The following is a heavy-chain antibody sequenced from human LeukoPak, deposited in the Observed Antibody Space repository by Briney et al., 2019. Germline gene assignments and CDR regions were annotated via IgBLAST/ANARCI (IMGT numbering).Heavy chain of an antibody. CDR3: ARACDSSGYYYRPYYYYYMDV. V-gene: IGHV3-66*01. Sequence: PGGSLRLSCAASGFTVSSNYMSWVRQAPGKGLEWVSVIYSGGSTYYADSVKGRFTISRDNSKNTLYLQMNSLRAEDTAVYYCARACDSSGYYYRPYYYYYMDVWGKGTTVTVSS. J-gene: IGHJ6*03. D-gene: IGHD3-22*01. CDR1: GFTVSSNY. CDR2: IYSGGST.